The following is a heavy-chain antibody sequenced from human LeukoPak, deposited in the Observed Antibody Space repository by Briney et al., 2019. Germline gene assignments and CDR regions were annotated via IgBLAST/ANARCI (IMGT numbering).Heavy chain of an antibody. Sequence: SVKVSCKASGGTFSSYAISWVRQAPGQGLEWMGGIIPIFGTANYAQKFQGRVTITADESTSTAYMELSSLRSEDTAVYYCATLLTGYTSTDYWGQGTLVTVSS. CDR2: IIPIFGTA. V-gene: IGHV1-69*13. D-gene: IGHD3-9*01. J-gene: IGHJ4*02. CDR3: ATLLTGYTSTDY. CDR1: GGTFSSYA.